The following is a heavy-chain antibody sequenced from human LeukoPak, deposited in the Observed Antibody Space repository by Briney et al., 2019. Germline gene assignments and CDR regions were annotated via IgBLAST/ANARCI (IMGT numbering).Heavy chain of an antibody. CDR3: ARDRDLGAVAGTFDP. V-gene: IGHV1-18*01. Sequence: ASVKVSCKTSGYIFTRFGISWVRQAPGQGLEWMGWISGYDGHTKYAQKLQGRVTLTTDTSTSTAYMDLRSLGSDDTAVYFCARDRDLGAVAGTFDPWSQGTLVTVSS. CDR2: ISGYDGHT. D-gene: IGHD6-19*01. J-gene: IGHJ5*02. CDR1: GYIFTRFG.